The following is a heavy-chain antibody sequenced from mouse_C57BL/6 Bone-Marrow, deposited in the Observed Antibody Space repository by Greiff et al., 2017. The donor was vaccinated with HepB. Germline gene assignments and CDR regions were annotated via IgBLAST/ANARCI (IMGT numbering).Heavy chain of an antibody. D-gene: IGHD1-1*01. Sequence: VQLQQSGAELVRPGASVKLSCTASGFNIKDDYMHWVKQRPEQGLEWIGWIDPENGDTEYASKFQGKATITADTSSNTAYLQLRSLTSEDTAVYYCTDYYGSSPWFAYWGQGTLVTVSA. CDR2: IDPENGDT. CDR3: TDYYGSSPWFAY. J-gene: IGHJ3*01. CDR1: GFNIKDDY. V-gene: IGHV14-4*01.